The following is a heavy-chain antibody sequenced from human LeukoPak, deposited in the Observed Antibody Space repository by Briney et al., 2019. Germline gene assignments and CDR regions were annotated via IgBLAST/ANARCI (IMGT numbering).Heavy chain of an antibody. D-gene: IGHD2-21*02. CDR2: IYYSGST. V-gene: IGHV4-59*01. Sequence: SETLSLTCTVSGASISSYYWSWIRQPPGKGLEWIGYIYYSGSTNYNPSLKSRVTISVDTSKNHFSLKLSSVTAADTAVYYCARLRGGDYSSYNWLDPWGQGTLVTVSS. CDR1: GASISSYY. CDR3: ARLRGGDYSSYNWLDP. J-gene: IGHJ5*02.